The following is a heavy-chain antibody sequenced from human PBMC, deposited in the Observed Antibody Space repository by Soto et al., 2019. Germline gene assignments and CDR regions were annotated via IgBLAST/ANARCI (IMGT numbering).Heavy chain of an antibody. CDR1: GFTFSSYW. J-gene: IGHJ5*02. CDR3: VRDKPHNWFDP. Sequence: GGSLRLACAASGFTFSSYWMHWVRQVPGKGLVWVSRINNDGSAATYADSVKGRFTISRDNAKNTVYLQMNSLRAEDTAVYYCVRDKPHNWFDPWGQGTPVTVSS. V-gene: IGHV3-74*01. CDR2: INNDGSAA.